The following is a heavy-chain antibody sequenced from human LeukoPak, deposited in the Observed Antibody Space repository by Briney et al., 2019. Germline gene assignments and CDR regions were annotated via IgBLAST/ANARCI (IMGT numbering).Heavy chain of an antibody. CDR1: GGSISSYY. V-gene: IGHV4-59*01. Sequence: PAETLSLTCTVSGGSISSYYWSWIGQPPGKGLEWIGYIYYSGSTNYNPSLKSRVTISVDTSKNQFSLKLSSVTAADTAVYYCARDNRLNWFDPWGQGTLVTVSS. CDR3: ARDNRLNWFDP. J-gene: IGHJ5*02. D-gene: IGHD1-14*01. CDR2: IYYSGST.